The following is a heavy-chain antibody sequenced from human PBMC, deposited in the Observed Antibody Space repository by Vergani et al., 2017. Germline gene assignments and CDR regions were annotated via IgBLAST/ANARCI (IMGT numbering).Heavy chain of an antibody. CDR1: GGTFSSYA. CDR3: AREFGAGTTRGDGWFDP. Sequence: QVQLVQSGAEVKKPGSPVKVSCKASGGTFSSYAISWVRQAPGQGLEWMGGIIPIFGTANYAQKLQGRVTITADESTSTAYMELSSLRSEDTAVYYCAREFGAGTTRGDGWFDPWGQGTLVTVSS. V-gene: IGHV1-69*12. J-gene: IGHJ5*02. CDR2: IIPIFGTA. D-gene: IGHD1-1*01.